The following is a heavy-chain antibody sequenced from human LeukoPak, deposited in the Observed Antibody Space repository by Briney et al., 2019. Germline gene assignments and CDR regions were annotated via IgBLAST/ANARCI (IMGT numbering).Heavy chain of an antibody. J-gene: IGHJ4*02. Sequence: SLRVSSTASVGTFTTYAISWVRQAPGQGVEWMGGIIPIFGAANYAQKFQGRVTITADKSKSTAYMELSSLRSEDTAVYYCAREQNSGSYVWWGQGTLVTVSS. V-gene: IGHV1-69*06. CDR2: IIPIFGAA. D-gene: IGHD1-26*01. CDR1: VGTFTTYA. CDR3: AREQNSGSYVW.